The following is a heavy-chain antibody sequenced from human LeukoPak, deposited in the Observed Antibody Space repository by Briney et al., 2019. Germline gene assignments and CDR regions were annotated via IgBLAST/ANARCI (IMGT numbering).Heavy chain of an antibody. CDR1: GFTFSSYA. V-gene: IGHV3-23*01. CDR3: AKGLEGVVVITNFDY. D-gene: IGHD3-22*01. Sequence: PGGSLRLSCAASGFTFSSYAMSWVRQAPGKGLEWVSAISGSGGRTDYADSVKGRFTISRDNSKNTLYLQMNSLRAEDTAVYYCAKGLEGVVVITNFDYWGQGTLVTVSS. J-gene: IGHJ4*02. CDR2: ISGSGGRT.